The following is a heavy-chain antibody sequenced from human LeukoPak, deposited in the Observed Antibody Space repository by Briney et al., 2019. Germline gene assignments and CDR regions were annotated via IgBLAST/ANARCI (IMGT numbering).Heavy chain of an antibody. CDR3: VRDHNRAFDY. V-gene: IGHV3-48*04. Sequence: GGSLRLSCAASGFTFSSYAMNWVRQAPGKGLEWVSYIGSSSDIIYYADSVKGRFTISRDNAKNSLSLEMNSLRVEDTAVYYCVRDHNRAFDYWGQGTLVTVSS. D-gene: IGHD3-10*01. CDR2: IGSSSDII. CDR1: GFTFSSYA. J-gene: IGHJ4*02.